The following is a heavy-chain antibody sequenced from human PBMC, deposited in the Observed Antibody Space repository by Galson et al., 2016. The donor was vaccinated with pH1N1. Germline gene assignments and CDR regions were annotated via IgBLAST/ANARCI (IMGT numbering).Heavy chain of an antibody. V-gene: IGHV3-7*03. CDR1: GFTFSTYW. CDR2: INQDGTDK. D-gene: IGHD6-13*01. CDR3: TRTVGASSSC. Sequence: SLRLSCAASGFTFSTYWMNWVRQAPGKGLEWVASINQDGTDKKYVDSVRGRFTISRDNAHNSLYLQMNSLRAEDTAVYYCTRTVGASSSCWGQGTLVTVSS. J-gene: IGHJ4*02.